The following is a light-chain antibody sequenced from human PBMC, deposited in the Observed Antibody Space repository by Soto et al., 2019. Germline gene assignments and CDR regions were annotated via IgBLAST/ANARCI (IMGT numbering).Light chain of an antibody. CDR1: QSIGSF. CDR3: QQSYITPWT. CDR2: TTS. Sequence: DIQMTQSPSSLSASVGDRVTITCRASQSIGSFFDWYQQKPGKAPKLLIYTTSALQGGVPSRFSGSGSGTDFTLTISSLQPEDFATYYCQQSYITPWTFGQGTKVEVK. V-gene: IGKV1-39*01. J-gene: IGKJ1*01.